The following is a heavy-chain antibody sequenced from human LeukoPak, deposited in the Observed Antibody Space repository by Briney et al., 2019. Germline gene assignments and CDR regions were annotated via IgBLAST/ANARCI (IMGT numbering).Heavy chain of an antibody. CDR1: GFTFSSYE. J-gene: IGHJ6*03. CDR2: ISSSGSTI. V-gene: IGHV3-48*03. Sequence: PGGSLRLSCAASGFTFSSYEMNWVRQAPGKGLEWVSYISSSGSTIYYADSVKGRFTISRDNAKNSLYLQMNSLRAEDTAVYYCARDNYDFWSGYSYHYMDVWGKGTTVTVSS. CDR3: ARDNYDFWSGYSYHYMDV. D-gene: IGHD3-3*01.